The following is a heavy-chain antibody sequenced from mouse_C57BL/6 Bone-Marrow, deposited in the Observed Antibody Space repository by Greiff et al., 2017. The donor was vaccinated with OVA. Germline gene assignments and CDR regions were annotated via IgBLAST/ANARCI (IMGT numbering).Heavy chain of an antibody. V-gene: IGHV14-4*01. Sequence: VQLQQSGAELVRPGASVKLSCTASGFNIKDDYMHWVKQRPEQGLEWIGWIDPENGDTEYASKFQGKATITADTSSNTAYLQLSSLTSEDTAVYYCTTLIYYYGSMAYWGQGTLVTVSA. D-gene: IGHD1-1*01. CDR3: TTLIYYYGSMAY. J-gene: IGHJ3*01. CDR2: IDPENGDT. CDR1: GFNIKDDY.